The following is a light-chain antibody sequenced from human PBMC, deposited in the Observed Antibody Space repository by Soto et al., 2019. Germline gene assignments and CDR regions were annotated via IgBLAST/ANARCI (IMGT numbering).Light chain of an antibody. V-gene: IGKV3-20*01. J-gene: IGKJ3*01. CDR3: QQYCSSRFT. CDR1: QSVSRSY. Sequence: EIVLTQSPGTLSLSPGERATLSCRTSQSVSRSYLAWYQQKPGQAPRLLIYGASSRATGIPDRFSGSGSGTDFTLTISRLEPEDFAVYYCQQYCSSRFTFGPGTTVDIK. CDR2: GAS.